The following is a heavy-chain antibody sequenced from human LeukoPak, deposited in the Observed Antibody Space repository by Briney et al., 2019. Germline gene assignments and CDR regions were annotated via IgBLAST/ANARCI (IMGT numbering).Heavy chain of an antibody. V-gene: IGHV4-34*01. CDR2: INHSGST. CDR1: VGSFSGYY. CDR3: ARGGFDWLLFYVLDKYNWFDP. D-gene: IGHD3-9*01. Sequence: SETLSLTCAVYVGSFSGYYWSWIRQPPGKGLEWIGEINHSGSTNYNPSLKSRVTISVDTSKNQFSLKLSSVTAADTAVYYCARGGFDWLLFYVLDKYNWFDPWGQGTLVTVSS. J-gene: IGHJ5*02.